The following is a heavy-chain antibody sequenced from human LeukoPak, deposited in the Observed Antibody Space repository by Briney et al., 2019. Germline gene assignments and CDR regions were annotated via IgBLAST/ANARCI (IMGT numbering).Heavy chain of an antibody. J-gene: IGHJ4*02. V-gene: IGHV1-18*01. CDR1: GYTFTSYG. CDR3: ARGLPPRRNYDSSGYYSYYFDY. Sequence: ASVKVSCKASGYTFTSYGISWVRQAPGQGLEWMGWISGYNGHTKYALKFQGRVTMTTDTSTSTAYMELRSLTSDDTAVFYCARGLPPRRNYDSSGYYSYYFDYWGQGTLVTVSS. D-gene: IGHD3-22*01. CDR2: ISGYNGHT.